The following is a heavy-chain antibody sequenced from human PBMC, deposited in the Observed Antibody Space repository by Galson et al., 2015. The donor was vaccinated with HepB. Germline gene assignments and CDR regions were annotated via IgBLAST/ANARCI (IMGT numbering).Heavy chain of an antibody. V-gene: IGHV1-46*03. D-gene: IGHD2-15*01. J-gene: IGHJ4*02. CDR3: ARLYCSVGTCYFDY. Sequence: SVKVSCKAFGYTFSRYHMHWVRQAPGQGLEWMGTINPTGGSTSYAQKFQGRVTMTRDTSTSTVYMELSSLRSEDTAVYFCARLYCSVGTCYFDYWGQGTLVTVSS. CDR1: GYTFSRYH. CDR2: INPTGGST.